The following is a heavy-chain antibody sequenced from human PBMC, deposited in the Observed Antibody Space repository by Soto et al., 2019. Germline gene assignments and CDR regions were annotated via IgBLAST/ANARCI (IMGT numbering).Heavy chain of an antibody. J-gene: IGHJ3*02. CDR1: GGSVSSGSYY. CDR3: ARDGDDFWSARGAFDI. Sequence: QVQLQESGPGLVKPSETLSLTCPVSGGSVSSGSYYWSWIRQPPGKGLEWIGYIYYSGSTNYNPPLKKRVTISVDTSQNQFALKLSSVTAADTAVYYCARDGDDFWSARGAFDIWGQGTMVTVAS. V-gene: IGHV4-61*01. CDR2: IYYSGST. D-gene: IGHD3-3*01.